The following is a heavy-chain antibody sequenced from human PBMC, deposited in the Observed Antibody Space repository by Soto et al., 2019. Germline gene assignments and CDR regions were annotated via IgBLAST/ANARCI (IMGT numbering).Heavy chain of an antibody. CDR1: GYTLTELS. V-gene: IGHV1-24*01. Sequence: ASVKVSCKVSGYTLTELSMHWVRQAPGKGLEWMGGFDPEDGETIYAQKFQGRVTMTEDTSTDTAYMELSSLRSEDTAVYYCATSFGSGWPFDYWGQGTLVTSPQ. CDR3: ATSFGSGWPFDY. J-gene: IGHJ4*02. CDR2: FDPEDGET. D-gene: IGHD6-19*01.